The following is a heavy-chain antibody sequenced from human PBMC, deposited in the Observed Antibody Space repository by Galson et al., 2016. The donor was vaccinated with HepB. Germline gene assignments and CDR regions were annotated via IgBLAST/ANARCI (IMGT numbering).Heavy chain of an antibody. CDR3: ARDPGRIAAAGHLDS. D-gene: IGHD6-13*01. J-gene: IGHJ5*01. CDR2: ISAASGNT. V-gene: IGHV1-3*01. CDR1: GYTFSTYG. Sequence: SVKVSCKASGYTFSTYGMHWVRQSPGQRLEWMGYISAASGNTKYSQSFQGRVTLTRDTSATTHYMELTSLTSEDTAVYYCARDPGRIAAAGHLDSWGQGTLVTVSS.